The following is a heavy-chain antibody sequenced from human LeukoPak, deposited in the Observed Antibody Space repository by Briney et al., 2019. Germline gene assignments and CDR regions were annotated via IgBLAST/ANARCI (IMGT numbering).Heavy chain of an antibody. CDR2: ISGNSGYI. CDR1: GFAFNYFN. CDR3: AKLLQHLAVDY. J-gene: IGHJ3*01. V-gene: IGHV3-21*01. Sequence: GGSLRLSCAASGFAFNYFNLHWVRQAPGKGLEWVSSISGNSGYIYYADSVKGRFTVSRDNSKNTLYLQMNSLRAEDTAVYYCAKLLQHLAVDYWGQGTMVIVSS. D-gene: IGHD3-22*01.